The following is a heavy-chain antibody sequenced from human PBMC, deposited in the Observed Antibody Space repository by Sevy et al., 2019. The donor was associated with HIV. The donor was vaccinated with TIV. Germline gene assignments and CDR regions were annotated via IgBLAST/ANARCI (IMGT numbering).Heavy chain of an antibody. CDR2: IWYDGSNK. CDR3: ARVARYSGSFKPIDY. V-gene: IGHV3-33*08. Sequence: GGSLRLSCAASGFTFSTYSMNWVRQAPGKGLEWVAVIWYDGSNKYYADSVKGRFTISRDNSKNTLYLQMNSLRAEDTAVYYCARVARYSGSFKPIDYWGQGTLVTVSS. D-gene: IGHD1-26*01. CDR1: GFTFSTYS. J-gene: IGHJ4*02.